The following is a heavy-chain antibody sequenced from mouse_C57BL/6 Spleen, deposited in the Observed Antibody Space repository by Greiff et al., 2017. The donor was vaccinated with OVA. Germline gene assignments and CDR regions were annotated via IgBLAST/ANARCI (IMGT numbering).Heavy chain of an antibody. CDR2: IYPGSGST. CDR1: GYTFTSYW. V-gene: IGHV1-55*01. CDR3: ARSFSPYYYAMDY. J-gene: IGHJ4*01. Sequence: QVQLQQPGAELVKPGASVKMSCKASGYTFTSYWITWVKQRPGQGLEWIGDIYPGSGSTNYNEKFKSKATLTVDTSSSTAYMQLSSLTSADSAVYYCARSFSPYYYAMDYWGQGTSVTVSS.